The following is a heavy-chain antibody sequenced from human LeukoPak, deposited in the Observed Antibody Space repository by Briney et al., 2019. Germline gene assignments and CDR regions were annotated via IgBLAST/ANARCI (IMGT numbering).Heavy chain of an antibody. CDR3: ARAGRGLRYFDWLTHDY. J-gene: IGHJ4*02. V-gene: IGHV3-21*01. CDR1: GFTFSSYN. Sequence: GGSLRLSCAASGFTFSSYNMNWVRQAPGQGLEWVSSITSGSSYIYYADSVKGRFTISRDNAKSSLYLQMNSLRAEDTAVYYCARAGRGLRYFDWLTHDYWGQGTLVTVSS. CDR2: ITSGSSYI. D-gene: IGHD3-9*01.